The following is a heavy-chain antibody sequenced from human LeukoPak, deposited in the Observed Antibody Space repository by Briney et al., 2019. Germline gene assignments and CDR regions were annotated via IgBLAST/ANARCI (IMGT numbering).Heavy chain of an antibody. J-gene: IGHJ3*02. V-gene: IGHV4-59*08. D-gene: IGHD2-15*01. CDR1: GGSISSYY. CDR2: IYYSGST. Sequence: SETLSLTCTVSGGSISSYYWSWIRQPPGKGLEWIGYIYYSGSTNYNPSLKSRVTISVDTSKNQFSPKLSSVTAADTAVYYCARSYCSGGSCYSFSDAFDIWGQGTMVTVSP. CDR3: ARSYCSGGSCYSFSDAFDI.